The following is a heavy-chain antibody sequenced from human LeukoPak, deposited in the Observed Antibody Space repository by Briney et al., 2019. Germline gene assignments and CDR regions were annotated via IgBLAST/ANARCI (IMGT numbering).Heavy chain of an antibody. D-gene: IGHD3-10*01. Sequence: GGSLRLSCAASGFTFSSYAMHWVRQAPGKGLEWVAVISYDGSNKYYADSVKGRFTISRDNSKNTLYLQMNSLRAEDTAVYYCARPRERITMVRGFDYWGQGTLVTVSS. CDR1: GFTFSSYA. CDR2: ISYDGSNK. V-gene: IGHV3-30-3*01. J-gene: IGHJ4*02. CDR3: ARPRERITMVRGFDY.